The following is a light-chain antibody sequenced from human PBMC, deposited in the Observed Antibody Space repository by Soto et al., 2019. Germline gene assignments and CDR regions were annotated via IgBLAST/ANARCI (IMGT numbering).Light chain of an antibody. CDR2: GAS. CDR1: QSVSRSY. V-gene: IGKV3-20*01. CDR3: KQYGSSPFT. Sequence: ELVLQQSLGTVSLSPGDRATLSWRVSQSVSRSYLAWYQQKPGQAPRLLIYGASSRATGIPDRFSGSGSGTDFTLTISRLEPEDFAVYYCKQYGSSPFTVGTGIKVGIK. J-gene: IGKJ3*01.